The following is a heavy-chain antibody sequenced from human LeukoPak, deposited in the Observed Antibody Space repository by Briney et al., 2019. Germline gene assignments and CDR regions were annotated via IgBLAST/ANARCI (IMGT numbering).Heavy chain of an antibody. Sequence: PGGSLRLSCAASGFTFSSYWMSWVRQAPGKGLEWVANIKQDGSEKYYVDSVKGRFTISRDNAKNSLYLQMNSLRAEGTAVYYCARVGGRMDFWSGYYFDYWGQGTLVTVSS. V-gene: IGHV3-7*01. J-gene: IGHJ4*02. CDR3: ARVGGRMDFWSGYYFDY. CDR2: IKQDGSEK. CDR1: GFTFSSYW. D-gene: IGHD3-3*01.